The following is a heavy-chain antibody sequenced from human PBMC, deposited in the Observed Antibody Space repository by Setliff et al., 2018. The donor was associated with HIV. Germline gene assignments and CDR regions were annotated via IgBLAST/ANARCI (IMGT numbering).Heavy chain of an antibody. CDR2: IIPIFGTT. V-gene: IGHV1-69*13. CDR1: GGTCSRYT. Sequence: SVKVSCKASGGTCSRYTISWVRRAPGQGLEWMGGIIPIFGTTNYAQRFQGRVSITADASTSTAYMELSSLRSEDTAMYFCARDNYYDTSGAIGYWGQGTMVTVSS. J-gene: IGHJ4*02. CDR3: ARDNYYDTSGAIGY. D-gene: IGHD3-22*01.